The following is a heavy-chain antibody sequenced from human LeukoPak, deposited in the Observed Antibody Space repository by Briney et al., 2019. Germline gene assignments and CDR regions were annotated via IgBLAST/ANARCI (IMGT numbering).Heavy chain of an antibody. J-gene: IGHJ6*02. V-gene: IGHV3-23*01. CDR1: GFTFRSFA. CDR3: ARDLYGMDV. Sequence: GGSLRLSCEASGFTFRSFAMSWVRQAPGKGLEWLSGISASGHYIYYADSVKGRFTISRDNSKNTLYLQMNSLRAEDTAVYYCARDLYGMDVWGQGTTVTVSS. CDR2: ISASGHYI.